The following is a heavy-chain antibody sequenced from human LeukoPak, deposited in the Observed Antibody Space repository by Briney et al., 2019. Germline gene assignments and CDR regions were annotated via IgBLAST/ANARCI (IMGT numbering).Heavy chain of an antibody. J-gene: IGHJ6*03. V-gene: IGHV3-7*01. D-gene: IGHD3-9*01. CDR3: ASVATGYSYYYYYMDV. Sequence: PGGSLRLSCAASGFTFSSYWMSWVRQAPGKGLEWVANIKQDGSEKYYVDSVKGRFTISRDNAKNSLYLQMNSLRAEDTAVYYCASVATGYSYYYYYMDVWGKGTTVTVSS. CDR2: IKQDGSEK. CDR1: GFTFSSYW.